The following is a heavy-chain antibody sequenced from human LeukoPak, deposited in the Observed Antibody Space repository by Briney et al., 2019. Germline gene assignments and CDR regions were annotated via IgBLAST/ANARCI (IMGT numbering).Heavy chain of an antibody. CDR2: IYTSGST. CDR1: GGSISSGSYY. Sequence: SQTLSLTCTVSGGSISSGSYYWSWIRQPAGKGLEWIGRIYTSGSTNYNPSLKSRVTISVDTSKNQFYLKLSSVTAADTAVYYCATGYSSGWPYFDYWGQGTLVTVSS. D-gene: IGHD6-19*01. CDR3: ATGYSSGWPYFDY. V-gene: IGHV4-61*02. J-gene: IGHJ4*02.